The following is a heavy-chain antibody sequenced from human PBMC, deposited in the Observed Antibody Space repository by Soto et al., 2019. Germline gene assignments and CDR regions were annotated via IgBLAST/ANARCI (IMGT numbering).Heavy chain of an antibody. D-gene: IGHD4-17*01. Sequence: EVQLLESGGDLVQPGGSLRLSCAASGFTFGGFAMNWVRQAPGKGLEWVSGIAGGGDYTFYADSVKGRFTISRVQTKNTDYLQMNSLRAEDTALYYCVKKIAGTTTNGAYGYFDLWGRGTLVTVAS. CDR3: VKKIAGTTTNGAYGYFDL. CDR1: GFTFGGFA. V-gene: IGHV3-23*01. CDR2: IAGGGDYT. J-gene: IGHJ2*01.